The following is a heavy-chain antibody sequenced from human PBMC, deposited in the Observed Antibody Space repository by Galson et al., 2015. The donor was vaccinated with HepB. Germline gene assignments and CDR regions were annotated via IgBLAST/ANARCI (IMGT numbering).Heavy chain of an antibody. Sequence: PALVKPTQTLTLTCTFSGFSLTTSGVGVGWIRQPPGKALECLAFVYWDDDKRFSPSLNSRLTISKDTSRNQVVLTMTNMGPVDTGTYYRVHTTFPHWALDNWGQGTVVTVSS. CDR1: GFSLTTSGVG. CDR3: VHTTFPHWALDN. D-gene: IGHD2/OR15-2a*01. CDR2: VYWDDDK. J-gene: IGHJ3*02. V-gene: IGHV2-5*04.